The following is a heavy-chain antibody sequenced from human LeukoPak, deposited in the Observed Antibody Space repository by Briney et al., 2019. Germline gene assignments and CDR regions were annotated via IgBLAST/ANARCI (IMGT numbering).Heavy chain of an antibody. J-gene: IGHJ4*02. Sequence: GGSLRLSCAASGFTFSSYAMSWVRQAPGKGLEWVSAISGSGGSTYYADSVKGRFTISRDNSKNTLYLQMNSLRAEDTAVHYCAKLTTVTTDPHYWGQGTLVTVSS. V-gene: IGHV3-23*01. CDR3: AKLTTVTTDPHY. CDR1: GFTFSSYA. CDR2: ISGSGGST. D-gene: IGHD4-11*01.